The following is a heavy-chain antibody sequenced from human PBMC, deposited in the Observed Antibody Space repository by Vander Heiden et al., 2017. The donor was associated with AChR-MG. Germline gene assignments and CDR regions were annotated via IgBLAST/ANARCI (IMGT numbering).Heavy chain of an antibody. CDR3: ARDDSSGWYSEY. Sequence: EVQLVESGGGLVRPGGSLRISCAASGFIFSSYPMNWVRQAPGKGLEWVSYISGRDNKIYYADSVKGRFTISRDNAKNSLYLQMSSLRDEDTAVYYCARDDSSGWYSEYWGQGTLVTVSS. CDR1: GFIFSSYP. D-gene: IGHD6-19*01. J-gene: IGHJ4*02. CDR2: ISGRDNKI. V-gene: IGHV3-48*02.